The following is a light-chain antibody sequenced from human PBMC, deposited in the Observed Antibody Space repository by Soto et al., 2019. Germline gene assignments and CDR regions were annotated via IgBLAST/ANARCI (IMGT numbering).Light chain of an antibody. CDR2: GAS. Sequence: EIVMTQSPATLSLSPGEGATLSCRASQSITTNLAWYQRKPGQSPRLLISGASTRATGIPARFSGSGSGTEFSLTISSLQSEDFAVYFCQQYSDWPPTFGQGTKVEI. CDR3: QQYSDWPPT. V-gene: IGKV3-15*01. J-gene: IGKJ1*01. CDR1: QSITTN.